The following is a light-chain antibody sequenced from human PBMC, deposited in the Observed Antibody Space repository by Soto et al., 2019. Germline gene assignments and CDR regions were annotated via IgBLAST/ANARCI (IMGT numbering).Light chain of an antibody. V-gene: IGLV1-40*01. CDR1: SSSIGAGYE. CDR2: GNG. CDR3: QSYDKRLTAYV. J-gene: IGLJ1*01. Sequence: QSVLTQPPSVSGAPGQRVTISCSGTSSSIGAGYEVHWYHQLPGTAPKLVVSGNGNRPSGVPDRLSASKSGTSASLAITGLQAEVEGHYSCQSYDKRLTAYVFGTGTQLTVL.